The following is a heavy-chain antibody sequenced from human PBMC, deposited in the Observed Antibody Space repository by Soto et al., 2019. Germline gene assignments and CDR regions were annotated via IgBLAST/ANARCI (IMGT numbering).Heavy chain of an antibody. Sequence: QLQLQESGPGLVKPSETLSLTCIVSGDSISTTSHYWGWIRQPPGRELEWIGSVYYTGSTYYNPSLESRLTISVDTSKNQFSLKLSLVTAADTAVYHCARLGRAPGRGDCGGGTCVSGFWGQGTVVTVS. D-gene: IGHD2-15*01. CDR2: VYYTGST. CDR1: GDSISTTSHY. J-gene: IGHJ4*02. V-gene: IGHV4-39*01. CDR3: ARLGRAPGRGDCGGGTCVSGF.